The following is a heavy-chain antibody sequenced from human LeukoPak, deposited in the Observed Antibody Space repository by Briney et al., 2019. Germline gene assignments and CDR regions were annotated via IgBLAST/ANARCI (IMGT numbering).Heavy chain of an antibody. CDR2: IKQDGSEK. D-gene: IGHD6-19*01. CDR1: GFTFSSYW. CDR3: ARDHFAVPGNLDC. Sequence: PGGSLRLSCAASGFTFSSYWMTWVRQAPGKGLEWVANIKQDGSEKYYVDSVKGRFTISRDNAKNSVYLQMHSLRVEDTAVYYCARDHFAVPGNLDCWGQGTLVTVSS. V-gene: IGHV3-7*01. J-gene: IGHJ4*02.